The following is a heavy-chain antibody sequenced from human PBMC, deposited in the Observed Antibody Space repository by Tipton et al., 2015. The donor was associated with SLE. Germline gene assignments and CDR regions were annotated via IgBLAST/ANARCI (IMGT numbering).Heavy chain of an antibody. J-gene: IGHJ4*02. CDR3: ASPLGTALTTVTTGY. CDR2: IRYDGSNK. CDR1: GFTFSSYG. D-gene: IGHD4-17*01. V-gene: IGHV3-30*02. Sequence: SLRLSCAASGFTFSSYGMHWVRQAPGKGLEWVAFIRYDGSNKYYADSVKGRFTISRDNSKNTLYLQMNSLRAEDTAVYYCASPLGTALTTVTTGYWGQGTLVTVSS.